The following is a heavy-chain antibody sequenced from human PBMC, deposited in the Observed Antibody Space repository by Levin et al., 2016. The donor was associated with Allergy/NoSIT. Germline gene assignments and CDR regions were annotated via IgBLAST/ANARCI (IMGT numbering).Heavy chain of an antibody. V-gene: IGHV3-23*01. CDR3: AIYNFGLGRLFDH. D-gene: IGHD1-20*01. Sequence: GGSLRLSCAASGFTFSNYDMGWVRQAPGEGLEWVSGIPASAYTTYYADSVKGRFSISRDNSKNTLYLQMNSLRAEDTAVYYCAIYNFGLGRLFDHWGQGTLVTVSS. J-gene: IGHJ4*02. CDR2: IPASAYTT. CDR1: GFTFSNYD.